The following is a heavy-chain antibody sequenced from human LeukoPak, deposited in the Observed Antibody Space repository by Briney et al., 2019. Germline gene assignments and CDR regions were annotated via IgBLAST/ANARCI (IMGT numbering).Heavy chain of an antibody. D-gene: IGHD2/OR15-2a*01. V-gene: IGHV1-69*10. CDR3: AAGVDVLVLDGGWFDP. CDR1: VGTFSSYA. CDR2: IIPIFGIA. Sequence: SSVKVSCKASVGTFSSYAFSWVRQAPARGLAGMGRIIPIFGIANYAQNFQGRVTITADKSTSTTDMELSSLRSEDTAVYYCAAGVDVLVLDGGWFDPWGQGTLVTVSS. J-gene: IGHJ5*02.